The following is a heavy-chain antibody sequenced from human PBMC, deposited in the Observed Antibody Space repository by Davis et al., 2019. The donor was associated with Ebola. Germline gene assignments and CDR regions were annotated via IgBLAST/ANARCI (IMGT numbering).Heavy chain of an antibody. CDR1: VITFSSYA. Sequence: GGSLRLSRTDSVITFSSYAMAWVRQAPGKGLEWVSAISGSGGSIYYADSAKGRFTISRDNAKNSLYLRMNSLRAEDTAVYYCARDRPLDFFFGDYYGMDVWGQGTTVTVSS. V-gene: IGHV3-23*01. CDR2: ISGSGGSI. D-gene: IGHD3-16*01. J-gene: IGHJ6*02. CDR3: ARDRPLDFFFGDYYGMDV.